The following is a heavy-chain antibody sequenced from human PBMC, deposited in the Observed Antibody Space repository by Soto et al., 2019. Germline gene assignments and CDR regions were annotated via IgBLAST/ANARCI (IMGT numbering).Heavy chain of an antibody. Sequence: VGSLRLSCAASGFTFSSYAMSWVRQAPGKGLEWVSAISGSGGSTYYADSVKGRFTISRDNSKNTLYLQMNSLRAEDTAVYYCAKVERADSSSWADAFDIWGQGTMVTVSS. J-gene: IGHJ3*02. CDR2: ISGSGGST. V-gene: IGHV3-23*01. CDR1: GFTFSSYA. CDR3: AKVERADSSSWADAFDI. D-gene: IGHD6-13*01.